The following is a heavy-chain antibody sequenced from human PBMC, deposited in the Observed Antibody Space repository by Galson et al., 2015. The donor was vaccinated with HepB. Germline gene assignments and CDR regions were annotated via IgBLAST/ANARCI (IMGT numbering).Heavy chain of an antibody. Sequence: SLRLSCAASGFTFSSYDMHWVRQAPGKGLEGVAFIRYDGSNKKYADSVKGRFTISRDNSKNTLSLQMNSLRAEDTAVYYCAKYREGPYGTPTLDYYYYGMDVWGQGTTVTISS. J-gene: IGHJ6*02. D-gene: IGHD4-17*01. CDR3: AKYREGPYGTPTLDYYYYGMDV. CDR1: GFTFSSYD. CDR2: IRYDGSNK. V-gene: IGHV3-30*02.